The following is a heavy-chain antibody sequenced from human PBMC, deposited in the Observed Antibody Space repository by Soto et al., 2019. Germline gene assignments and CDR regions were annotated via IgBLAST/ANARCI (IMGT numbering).Heavy chain of an antibody. V-gene: IGHV5-51*01. Sequence: PGESLKISCKTSGYNFNTYWVGWVRQMPGKGLEWMGIIYPDDSDTRYSPSFQGQVTISVDKSITTAYLEWSSLKASDTAIYYCARRTYVSPPGALDFGYWGQGTLVTVSS. J-gene: IGHJ4*02. CDR1: GYNFNTYW. CDR2: IYPDDSDT. CDR3: ARRTYVSPPGALDFGY. D-gene: IGHD3-16*01.